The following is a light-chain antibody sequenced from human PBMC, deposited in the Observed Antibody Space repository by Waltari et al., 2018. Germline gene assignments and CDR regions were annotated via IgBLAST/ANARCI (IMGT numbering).Light chain of an antibody. J-gene: IGLJ3*02. V-gene: IGLV3-19*01. CDR1: SLRTSY. CDR3: SSRML. Sequence: SSELTQDPAVSVALGQTARFTCQGDSLRTSYASWYQVKPGQAPVLVIYGKDKRPSGIPDRISGHSSGTTSSVTITGAQAEDEADYYCSSRMLFAGGTKVTVL. CDR2: GKD.